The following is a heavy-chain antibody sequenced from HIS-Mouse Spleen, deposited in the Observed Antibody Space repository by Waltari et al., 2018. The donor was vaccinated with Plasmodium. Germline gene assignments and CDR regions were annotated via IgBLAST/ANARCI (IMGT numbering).Heavy chain of an antibody. CDR1: GFTFSNYG. J-gene: IGHJ4*02. CDR3: AKDRRSSSWYVDY. CDR2: ISYDGSNK. V-gene: IGHV3-30*18. D-gene: IGHD6-13*01. Sequence: QVQLVESGGGVVQPGRSLRPSCAASGFTFSNYGMHWVRQAPGKGLEWVAVISYDGSNKYYADSVKGRFTISRDNSKNTLYLQMNSLRAEDTAVYYCAKDRRSSSWYVDYWGQGTLVTVSS.